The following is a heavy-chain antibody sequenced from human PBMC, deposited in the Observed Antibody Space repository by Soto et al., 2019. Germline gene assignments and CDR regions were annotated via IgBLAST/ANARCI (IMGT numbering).Heavy chain of an antibody. J-gene: IGHJ4*02. CDR2: SNHSGST. CDR1: GGSFSAYY. D-gene: IGHD2-8*02. V-gene: IGHV4-34*01. Sequence: QVQLQQWGAGLLKPSETLSLTCAVYGGSFSAYYWSWIRQPPGKGREWIGESNHSGSTNYNPSLRRRVTISVDTAKNQFFLKLGSVTAADTAVYYCARGQSSLLLDCWGQGILVTVSS. CDR3: ARGQSSLLLDC.